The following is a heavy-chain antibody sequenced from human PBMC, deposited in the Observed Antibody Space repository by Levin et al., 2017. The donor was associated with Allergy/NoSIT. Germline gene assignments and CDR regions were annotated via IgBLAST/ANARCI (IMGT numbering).Heavy chain of an antibody. CDR1: GGSFSGYY. D-gene: IGHD3-10*01. CDR2: INHSGST. CDR3: ARLPSSGYYYGSGSYHTFDP. Sequence: ESLKISCAVYGGSFSGYYWSWIRQPPGKGLEWIGEINHSGSTNYNPSLKSRVTISVDTSKNQFSLKLSSVTAADTAVYYCARLPSSGYYYGSGSYHTFDPWGQGTLVTVSS. V-gene: IGHV4-34*01. J-gene: IGHJ5*02.